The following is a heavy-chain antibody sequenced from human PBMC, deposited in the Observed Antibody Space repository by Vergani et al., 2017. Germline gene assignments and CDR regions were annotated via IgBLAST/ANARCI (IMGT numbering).Heavy chain of an antibody. CDR1: GDIFNNYT. CDR2: IIPIIRLA. CDR3: ARVSPEDNSGWEAFDY. Sequence: QVHLEQSGTEVKKPGSSVKVSCKVSGDIFNNYTVTWVRQAPGQGLEWMGRIIPIIRLATSAQKFQDRVKITGDTSTNTVYMEMHNLRSEDTAVYYCARVSPEDNSGWEAFDYWGQGTLVTVSS. V-gene: IGHV1-69*02. D-gene: IGHD6-19*01. J-gene: IGHJ4*02.